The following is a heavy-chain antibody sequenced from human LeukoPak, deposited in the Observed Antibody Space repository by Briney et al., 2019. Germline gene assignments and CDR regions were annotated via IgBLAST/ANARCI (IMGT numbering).Heavy chain of an antibody. D-gene: IGHD1-26*01. Sequence: GGSLRLSCAASGFTFSSYWMSWVRQAPGKGLEWVANIKLDGSEKYYVDSVKGRFTISRDNAKNSLYLQMNSLRAEDTAVYYCARDGVGATLEHTLIDYWGQGTLVTVSS. V-gene: IGHV3-7*01. CDR1: GFTFSSYW. CDR3: ARDGVGATLEHTLIDY. J-gene: IGHJ4*02. CDR2: IKLDGSEK.